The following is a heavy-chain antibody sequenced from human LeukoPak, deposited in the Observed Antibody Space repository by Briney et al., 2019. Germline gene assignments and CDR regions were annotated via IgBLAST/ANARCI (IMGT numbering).Heavy chain of an antibody. CDR2: ISSSGTTI. V-gene: IGHV3-48*03. Sequence: GALRLSCAVSGFTFSDSEMNWVRQAPGKGLEWVSYISSSGTTIYYANSVKGRFTISRDNAKNSLYLQMNSLRAEDTAVYYCASGRQLGYWGQGTLVTVSS. D-gene: IGHD6-13*01. CDR3: ASGRQLGY. CDR1: GFTFSDSE. J-gene: IGHJ4*02.